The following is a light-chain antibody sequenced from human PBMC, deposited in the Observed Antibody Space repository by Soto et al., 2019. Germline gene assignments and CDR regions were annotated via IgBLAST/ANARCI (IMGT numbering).Light chain of an antibody. J-gene: IGKJ2*01. CDR1: QSVSSSY. V-gene: IGKV3-20*01. Sequence: EIVLTQSPGTLSLSPGERATLSCRASQSVSSSYLAWYQQKPGQAPRLLIYGASSRATGIPDRFSGSGSGTDFTRTSSRLEPEDFEVYYCQQYGSSPPYTFGQGTKLELK. CDR3: QQYGSSPPYT. CDR2: GAS.